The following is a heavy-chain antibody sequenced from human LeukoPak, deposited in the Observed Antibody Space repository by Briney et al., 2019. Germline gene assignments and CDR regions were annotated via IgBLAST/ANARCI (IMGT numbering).Heavy chain of an antibody. Sequence: GGSLRLSCAASGFTFDDYTMHWVRQAPGKGLEWVSLISWDGGATYYADSVKGRFTISRDNAKNSLFLQMNNLRVDDSAVYYCAREYTAMAYDYWGQGNLVTVSS. J-gene: IGHJ4*02. CDR1: GFTFDDYT. CDR2: ISWDGGAT. CDR3: AREYTAMAYDY. D-gene: IGHD5-18*01. V-gene: IGHV3-43*01.